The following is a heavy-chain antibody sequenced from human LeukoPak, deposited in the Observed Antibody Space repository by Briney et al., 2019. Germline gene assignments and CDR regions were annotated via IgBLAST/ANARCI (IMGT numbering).Heavy chain of an antibody. CDR1: GGSISSYY. CDR3: ARLMASPGSLVYRWFDP. Sequence: PSETLSLTCTVSGGSISSYYWSWIRQPAGKGLEWIGRIYTSGSTNYNPSLKSRVTMSVDTSKNQFSLKLSSVTAADTAVYYCARLMASPGSLVYRWFDPWGQGTLVTVSS. V-gene: IGHV4-4*07. D-gene: IGHD3-16*01. J-gene: IGHJ5*02. CDR2: IYTSGST.